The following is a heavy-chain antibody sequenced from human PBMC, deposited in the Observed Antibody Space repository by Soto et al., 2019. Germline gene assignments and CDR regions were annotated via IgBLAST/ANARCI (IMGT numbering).Heavy chain of an antibody. V-gene: IGHV1-2*02. J-gene: IGHJ5*02. CDR2: INPNSGGT. Sequence: GASVKVSCKASGYTFTGYYMHWVRQAPGQGLEWMGWINPNSGGTNYAQKFQGRVTMTRDTSISTAYMELSRLRSDDTAVYYCARAARRAVSGRGNWFDPWGQGTLVTVSS. D-gene: IGHD6-6*01. CDR3: ARAARRAVSGRGNWFDP. CDR1: GYTFTGYY.